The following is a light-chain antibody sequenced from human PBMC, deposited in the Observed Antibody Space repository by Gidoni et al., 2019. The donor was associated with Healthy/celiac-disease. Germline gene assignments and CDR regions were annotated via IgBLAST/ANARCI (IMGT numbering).Light chain of an antibody. CDR2: KAS. J-gene: IGKJ4*01. V-gene: IGKV1-5*03. CDR3: QQYNRYPLT. CDR1: QSISSW. Sequence: DIQMTQSPSTLSASVGDRVTITCRDSQSISSWLAWYQQKPGTAPRLLIYKASSLDSGVPSRFSGSGSGTAFTLTISSLQPDDFATYYCQQYNRYPLTFGGGTKVEIK.